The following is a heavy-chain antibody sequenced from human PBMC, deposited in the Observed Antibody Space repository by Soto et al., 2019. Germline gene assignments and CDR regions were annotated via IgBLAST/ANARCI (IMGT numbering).Heavy chain of an antibody. D-gene: IGHD2-2*02. CDR3: AAGYCSSTSCYTDYYYGMDV. CDR1: GFTFTSSA. V-gene: IGHV1-58*01. Sequence: QMPLVQSGPEVKKPGTSVKVSCKASGFTFTSSAVQWVRQARGQRLEWIGWIVVGSGNTNYAQKFQERVTITRDMSTSTAYMELSSLRSEDTAVYYCAAGYCSSTSCYTDYYYGMDVWGQGTTVTVSS. J-gene: IGHJ6*02. CDR2: IVVGSGNT.